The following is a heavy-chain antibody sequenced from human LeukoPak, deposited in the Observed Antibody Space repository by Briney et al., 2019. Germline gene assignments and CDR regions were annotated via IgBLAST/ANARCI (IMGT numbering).Heavy chain of an antibody. V-gene: IGHV7-4-1*02. CDR2: VNTNTGTP. CDR1: GYTFTHYA. J-gene: IGHJ4*02. CDR3: ARDATFAEGFDY. D-gene: IGHD1-26*01. Sequence: SVKVSCKTSGYTFTHYAMNWVRQAPGQGLEWVGWVNTNTGTPTYAQAFTGRFVFSLDTAVSTAYLQITGLKAEDTAVYYCARDATFAEGFDYWGQGTLVTVSS.